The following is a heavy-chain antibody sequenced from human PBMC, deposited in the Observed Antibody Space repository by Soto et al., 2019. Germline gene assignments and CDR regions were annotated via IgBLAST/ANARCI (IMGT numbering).Heavy chain of an antibody. CDR1: GGSFSGYY. D-gene: IGHD2-2*02. CDR2: INHSGST. J-gene: IGHJ5*02. CDR3: ARKARVVPAAIVFGWFDP. Sequence: QVQLQQWGAGLLKPSETLSLTCAVYGGSFSGYYWSWIRQPPGKGLEWIGEINHSGSTNYNPSLKSRVTISVDTSKNQFSLKLSSVTAADTAVYYCARKARVVPAAIVFGWFDPWGQGTLVTVSS. V-gene: IGHV4-34*01.